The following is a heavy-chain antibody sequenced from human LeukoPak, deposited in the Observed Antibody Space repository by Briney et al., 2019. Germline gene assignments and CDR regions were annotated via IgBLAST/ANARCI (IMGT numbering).Heavy chain of an antibody. V-gene: IGHV3-21*01. Sequence: GGSLRLSCAASGFTFSSYSMNWVRQAPGKGLEWVSSISSSSSYIYYADSVKGRFTISRDNAKNSLYLQMNSLRAEDTAVYYCARDKQWPFDFTGGNYYYYGMDVWGQGTTVTVSS. CDR1: GFTFSSYS. CDR2: ISSSSSYI. J-gene: IGHJ6*02. CDR3: ARDKQWPFDFTGGNYYYYGMDV. D-gene: IGHD6-19*01.